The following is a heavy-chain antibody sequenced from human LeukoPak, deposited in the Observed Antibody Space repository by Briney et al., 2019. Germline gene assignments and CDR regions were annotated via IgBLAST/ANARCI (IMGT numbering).Heavy chain of an antibody. J-gene: IGHJ4*02. D-gene: IGHD5-12*01. CDR3: ARGGEYSGYDYVDY. CDR1: GFTFSSYW. CDR2: IKQDGSEK. V-gene: IGHV3-7*01. Sequence: GGSLRLSCAASGFTFSSYWMSWVRQAPGKGLEWVANIKQDGSEKYYVDSVKGRFTISRDNAKNSLYLQMNSLRAEDTAVYYCARGGEYSGYDYVDYWGQGTLVTVSS.